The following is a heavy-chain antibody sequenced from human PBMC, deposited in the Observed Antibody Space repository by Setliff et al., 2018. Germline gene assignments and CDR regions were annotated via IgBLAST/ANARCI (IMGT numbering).Heavy chain of an antibody. V-gene: IGHV1-2*06. Sequence: GASVKVSCKTSGYTFISYGLSWMRQAPGQELGWMGRINPNSGGTNYAQKFQGRVTMTRDTSISTAYTELSSLRSDDTAFYYCVRDVGGFTHAFDIWGQGTTVTVSS. CDR3: VRDVGGFTHAFDI. J-gene: IGHJ3*02. D-gene: IGHD3-16*01. CDR2: INPNSGGT. CDR1: GYTFISYG.